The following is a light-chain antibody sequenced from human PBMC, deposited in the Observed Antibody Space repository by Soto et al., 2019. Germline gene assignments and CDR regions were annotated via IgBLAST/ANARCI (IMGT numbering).Light chain of an antibody. CDR2: EGS. CDR1: SSDVGNYNL. V-gene: IGLV2-23*01. CDR3: CSYAGTRYV. J-gene: IGLJ1*01. Sequence: QSALTQPASVSGSPGQSITISCTGTSSDVGNYNLVSWYQQHSGKVPELMIYEGSKRPSGISTRFSGSKSGNTASLTISGLQAEDEADYYCCSYAGTRYVFGTGTKLTVL.